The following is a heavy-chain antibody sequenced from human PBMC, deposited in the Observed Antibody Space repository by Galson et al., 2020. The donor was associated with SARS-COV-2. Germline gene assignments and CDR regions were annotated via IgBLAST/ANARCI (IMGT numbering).Heavy chain of an antibody. Sequence: PGGSLRLSCAASGFTFSSYGMHWVRQAPGKGLEWVAVIWYDGNNKYYADSVKGRFTISRDNSKNTLYLQMNSLRAEDTAVYYCASSTATISEFHYWGQGTLVTVSS. CDR1: GFTFSSYG. J-gene: IGHJ4*02. CDR3: ASSTATISEFHY. V-gene: IGHV3-33*01. CDR2: IWYDGNNK. D-gene: IGHD5-12*01.